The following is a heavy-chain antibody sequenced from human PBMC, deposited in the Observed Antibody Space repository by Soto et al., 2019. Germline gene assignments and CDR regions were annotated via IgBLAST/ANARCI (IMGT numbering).Heavy chain of an antibody. Sequence: LSETLSLTCTVSGTSISSYYWSWIRQPPGKGLEWIANIHYSGTTNYNPSLASRVTLLVDPSKNRFSLKLYSVTAADRAVYYCGRGFGDYDVPCCQGSRVTVS. CDR3: GRGFGDYDVP. D-gene: IGHD4-17*01. CDR1: GTSISSYY. V-gene: IGHV4-59*01. J-gene: IGHJ5*02. CDR2: IHYSGTT.